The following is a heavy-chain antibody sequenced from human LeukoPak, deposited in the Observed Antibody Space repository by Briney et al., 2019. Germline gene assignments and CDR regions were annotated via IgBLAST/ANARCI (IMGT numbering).Heavy chain of an antibody. CDR2: ISGSGGST. CDR3: ATEQTDIVGATNFDY. D-gene: IGHD1-26*01. J-gene: IGHJ4*02. Sequence: GGSLRLSCAASGFTFSSYAMSWVRQAPGKGLEWVSAISGSGGSTYYADSVKGRFTISRDNSKNTLYLQMNSLRAEDTAVYYCATEQTDIVGATNFDYWGQGTLVTVSS. V-gene: IGHV3-23*01. CDR1: GFTFSSYA.